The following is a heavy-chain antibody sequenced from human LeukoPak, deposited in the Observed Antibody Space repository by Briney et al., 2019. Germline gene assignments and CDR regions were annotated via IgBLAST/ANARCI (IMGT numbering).Heavy chain of an antibody. D-gene: IGHD3-10*01. CDR1: GGSISSGGYY. Sequence: PSETLSLTCTVSGGSISSGGYYWSWIRQHPGKGLEWIGYIYYSGSTYYNLSLKSRVTISVDTSKNQFSLKLSSVTAADTAVYYCARDSSLYGSGSYYFDYWGQGTLVTVSS. CDR2: IYYSGST. CDR3: ARDSSLYGSGSYYFDY. J-gene: IGHJ4*02. V-gene: IGHV4-31*03.